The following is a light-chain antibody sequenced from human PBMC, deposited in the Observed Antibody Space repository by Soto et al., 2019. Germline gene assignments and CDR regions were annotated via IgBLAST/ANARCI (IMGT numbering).Light chain of an antibody. CDR3: SSYAGSNNFFYV. J-gene: IGLJ1*01. Sequence: QSVLTQPPSASGSPGQSVTISCTGTSSDVGGYNYVSWYQQHPGKAPKLMIYEVSKRPSGVPDRFSGSKSGNTASLTVSGLQAEDEADYYCSSYAGSNNFFYVFGTGTKVTAL. CDR2: EVS. CDR1: SSDVGGYNY. V-gene: IGLV2-8*01.